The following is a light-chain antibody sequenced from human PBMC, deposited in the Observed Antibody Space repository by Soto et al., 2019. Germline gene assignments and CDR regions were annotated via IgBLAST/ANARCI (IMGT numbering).Light chain of an antibody. V-gene: IGKV3-11*01. J-gene: IGKJ5*01. CDR3: QQRSNWPPSIT. Sequence: EIVLTQSPATLSLSPGERATLSCRASQSVSSYLAWYQQKCGQAPRLLIYGASNRATGIPARFSGSGSGTDFTLTISSLEPEDFAVYYCQQRSNWPPSITFGQGTRLEIK. CDR1: QSVSSY. CDR2: GAS.